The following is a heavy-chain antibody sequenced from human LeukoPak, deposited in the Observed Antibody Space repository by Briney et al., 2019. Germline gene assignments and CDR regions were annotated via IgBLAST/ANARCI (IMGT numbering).Heavy chain of an antibody. CDR3: GRRGAGLNWFDP. Sequence: SETLSLTCTVSGGSISSTSYYWGWIRQPPGQGLEWIGSINYSGRTFYNPSLKSRVTISVDTSKNQFSLNPTYVTAADTALYFCGRRGAGLNWFDPWGQGTLVTVSS. CDR2: INYSGRT. V-gene: IGHV4-39*01. J-gene: IGHJ5*02. CDR1: GGSISSTSYY. D-gene: IGHD3/OR15-3a*01.